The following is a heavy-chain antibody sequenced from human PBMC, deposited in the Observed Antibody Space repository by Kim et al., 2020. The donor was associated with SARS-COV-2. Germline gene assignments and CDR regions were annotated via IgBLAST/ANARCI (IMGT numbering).Heavy chain of an antibody. V-gene: IGHV4-39*01. J-gene: IGHJ4*02. Sequence: SETLSLTCTVSGGSISTTSYYWGWIRQPPGKGLEWIGSIYYSGNTYYNPSLKNRVTISVDTSKNQFSLNLSSVTAADTAVYYCARLNGGDYWGKGTLVT. CDR2: IYYSGNT. CDR1: GGSISTTSYY. CDR3: ARLNGGDY. D-gene: IGHD2-8*01.